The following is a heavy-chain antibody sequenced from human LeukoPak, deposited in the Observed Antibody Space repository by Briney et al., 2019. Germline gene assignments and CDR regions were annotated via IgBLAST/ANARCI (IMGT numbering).Heavy chain of an antibody. V-gene: IGHV3-53*01. D-gene: IGHD5-18*01. CDR1: GFTVSSNY. CDR2: IYSGGST. J-gene: IGHJ4*02. CDR3: ARARYSYGTVDY. Sequence: PGGSLRLSCAASGFTVSSNYMSWVRQAPGKGLEWVSVIYSGGSTYYADSVKGRFTISRDNAKNSLYLQMNSLRAEDTAVYYCARARYSYGTVDYWGQGTLVTVSS.